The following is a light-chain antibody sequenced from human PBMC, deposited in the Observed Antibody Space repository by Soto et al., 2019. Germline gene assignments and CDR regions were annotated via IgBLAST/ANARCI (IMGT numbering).Light chain of an antibody. CDR3: QQYINWPLT. V-gene: IGKV3-15*01. J-gene: IGKJ4*01. CDR1: QSINTD. Sequence: EIVMTQSPVTLSESPGERATLSCRASQSINTDLAWYQQKPGQAPRLLIYGASTRATGIPARFSGSGSGTEFTLTISSLQSEDFAVYYCQQYINWPLTFGGGAKVEIK. CDR2: GAS.